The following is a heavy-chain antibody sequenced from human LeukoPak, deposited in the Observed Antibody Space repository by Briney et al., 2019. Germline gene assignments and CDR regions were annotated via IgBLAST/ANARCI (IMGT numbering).Heavy chain of an antibody. D-gene: IGHD5-18*01. V-gene: IGHV1-18*01. CDR3: ARDNTAMFRYWYFDL. Sequence: GASVKVSCKASGYTFTSYGISWVRQAPGQGLEWMGWISAYNGNTNYAQKLQGRVTMTTDTSTSTAYMELRSLRSDDTAVYYCARDNTAMFRYWYFDLWGGGTLVSVCS. CDR2: ISAYNGNT. CDR1: GYTFTSYG. J-gene: IGHJ2*01.